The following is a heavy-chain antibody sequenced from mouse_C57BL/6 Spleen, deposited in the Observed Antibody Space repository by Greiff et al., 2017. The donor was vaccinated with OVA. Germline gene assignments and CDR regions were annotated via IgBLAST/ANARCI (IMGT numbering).Heavy chain of an antibody. D-gene: IGHD2-4*01. V-gene: IGHV1-63*01. J-gene: IGHJ3*01. CDR2: IYPGGGYT. Sequence: VQLVESGAELVRPGTSVKMSCKASGYTFTNYWIGWAKQRPGHGLEWIGDIYPGGGYTNYNEKFKGKATLTADKSSSTAYMQFSSLTSEDSAIYYCARSYDYEAWFAYWGQGTLVTVSA. CDR3: ARSYDYEAWFAY. CDR1: GYTFTNYW.